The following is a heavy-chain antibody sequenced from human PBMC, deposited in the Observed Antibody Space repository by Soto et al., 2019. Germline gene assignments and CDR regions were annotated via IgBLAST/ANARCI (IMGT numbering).Heavy chain of an antibody. J-gene: IGHJ4*02. CDR1: GFTFSSFA. V-gene: IGHV3-48*03. CDR2: ISSSGSTI. D-gene: IGHD6-19*01. Sequence: GGSLRLSCAASGFTFSSFAMSWVRQAPGKGLEWVSYISSSGSTIYYADSVKGRFTISRDNAKNSLYLQMNSLRAEDTAVYYCARAASSGWYYFDYWGQGTLVTVSS. CDR3: ARAASSGWYYFDY.